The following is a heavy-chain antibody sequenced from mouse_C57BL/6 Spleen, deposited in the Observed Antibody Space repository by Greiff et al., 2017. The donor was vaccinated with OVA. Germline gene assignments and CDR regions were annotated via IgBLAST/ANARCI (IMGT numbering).Heavy chain of an antibody. CDR2: INPNNGGT. CDR1: GYTFTDYY. J-gene: IGHJ2*01. D-gene: IGHD1-1*01. Sequence: VQLKHSGPELVKPGASVKISCKASGYTFTDYYMNWVKQSHGKSLEWIGDINPNNGGTSYNQKFKGKATLTVDKSSSTAYMELRSLTSEDSAVYYCARSGYYYGSSYGYWGQGTTLTVSS. V-gene: IGHV1-26*01. CDR3: ARSGYYYGSSYGY.